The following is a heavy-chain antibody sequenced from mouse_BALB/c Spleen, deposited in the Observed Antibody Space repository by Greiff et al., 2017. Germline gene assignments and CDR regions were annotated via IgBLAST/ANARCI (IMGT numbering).Heavy chain of an antibody. Sequence: VKLVESGPGLVQPSQSLSITCTVSGFSLTSYGVHWVRQSPGKGLEWLGVIWSGGSTDYNAAFISRLSISKDNSKSQVFFKMNSLQANDTAIYYCARKGDGPYWYFDVWGAGTTVTVSS. CDR1: GFSLTSYG. D-gene: IGHD2-3*01. CDR2: IWSGGST. V-gene: IGHV2-2*02. J-gene: IGHJ1*01. CDR3: ARKGDGPYWYFDV.